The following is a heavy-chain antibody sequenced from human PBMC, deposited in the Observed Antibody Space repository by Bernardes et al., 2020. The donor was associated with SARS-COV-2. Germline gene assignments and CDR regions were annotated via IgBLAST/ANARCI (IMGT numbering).Heavy chain of an antibody. V-gene: IGHV4-61*02. J-gene: IGHJ5*02. Sequence: SETLSLTCTVSGGSITSGNYYWSWIRQPVGRGLEWIGRISTSGSTNYNPSLKSRVTILVDTSKNHYSLHLRSVTAADTAVYYCARDERGYKWNYVGNWFDPWGQGTLVTVSS. D-gene: IGHD1-7*01. CDR1: GGSITSGNYY. CDR2: ISTSGST. CDR3: ARDERGYKWNYVGNWFDP.